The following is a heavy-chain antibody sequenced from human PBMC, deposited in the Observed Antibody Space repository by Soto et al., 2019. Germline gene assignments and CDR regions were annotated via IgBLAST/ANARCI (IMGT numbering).Heavy chain of an antibody. CDR1: GFTFSNAW. D-gene: IGHD6-13*01. CDR2: INSKTDGETT. V-gene: IGHV3-15*01. J-gene: IGHJ4*02. Sequence: EVQLVASGGSLVKPGGSLRLSCAASGFTFSNAWMNWVRQAPGQGLEWVGRINSKTDGETTDYAAPVEGRFTISRDDSKNTLYLQMNSLKSEDTAVYYCTIFSYSTNWGQGTLVTVSS. CDR3: TIFSYSTN.